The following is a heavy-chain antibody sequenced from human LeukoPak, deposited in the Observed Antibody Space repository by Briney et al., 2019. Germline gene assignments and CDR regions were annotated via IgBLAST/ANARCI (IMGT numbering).Heavy chain of an antibody. CDR1: GFTFSSYG. J-gene: IGHJ4*02. CDR2: IRYDGSNK. D-gene: IGHD2-2*01. V-gene: IGHV3-30*02. CDR3: AKDRVVPAANYFDY. Sequence: GGSLRLPCAASGFTFSSYGMHWVRQAPGKGLEWVAFIRYDGSNKYYADSVKGRFTISRDNSKNTLYLQMNSLRAEDTAVYYCAKDRVVPAANYFDYWGQGTLVTVSS.